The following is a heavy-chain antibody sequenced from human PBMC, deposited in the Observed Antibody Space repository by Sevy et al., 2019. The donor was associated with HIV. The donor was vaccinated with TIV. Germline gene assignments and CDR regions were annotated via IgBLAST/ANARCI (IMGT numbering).Heavy chain of an antibody. V-gene: IGHV3-7*01. D-gene: IGHD3-16*01. Sequence: GGSLRLSCAASGFTFSDSWMTWVRQAPGKGLEWVANIKEDGNERYYVDSVKGRFTLSRDNAKMSVYLELTSLRVEDSAIYYCARGRRNWGLGGLDVWGQVTTVTVSS. CDR1: GFTFSDSW. J-gene: IGHJ6*02. CDR2: IKEDGNER. CDR3: ARGRRNWGLGGLDV.